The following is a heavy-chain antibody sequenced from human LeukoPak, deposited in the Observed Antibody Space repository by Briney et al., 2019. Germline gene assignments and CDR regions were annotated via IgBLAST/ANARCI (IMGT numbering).Heavy chain of an antibody. V-gene: IGHV4-59*01. Sequence: SETLSLTCTVSDDSISDYYRGWIRQPPGKGLEWIGYIHNSGTSTYNLSLKSRVTISADTSKNQFSLKLNSMTTADTAVYYCTRGAGWLIDYWGQGILVTASS. CDR3: TRGAGWLIDY. D-gene: IGHD3-16*01. CDR1: DDSISDYY. J-gene: IGHJ4*02. CDR2: IHNSGTS.